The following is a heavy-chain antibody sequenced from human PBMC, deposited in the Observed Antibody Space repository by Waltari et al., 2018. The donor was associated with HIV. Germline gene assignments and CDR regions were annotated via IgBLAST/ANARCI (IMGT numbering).Heavy chain of an antibody. V-gene: IGHV4-4*02. CDR1: GGSISSSNW. Sequence: QVQLQESGPGLVKPLGTLSLTCAVSGGSISSSNWWSWVRQSPGKGLEWIGEIYDSGSTNYNPSLKSRVTISVDKSRNQFSLNLSSVTAADTAVYYCARVPGYYYGLDVWGQGTTVTVSS. CDR2: IYDSGST. CDR3: ARVPGYYYGLDV. J-gene: IGHJ6*02.